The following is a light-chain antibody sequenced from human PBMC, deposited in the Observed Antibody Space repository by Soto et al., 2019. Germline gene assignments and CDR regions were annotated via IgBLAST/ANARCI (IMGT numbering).Light chain of an antibody. J-gene: IGKJ4*01. V-gene: IGKV2-28*01. CDR1: QSLLHSNGYNY. CDR3: MQDLQTPLT. Sequence: DIVMTQSPLSLPVTPGEPASISCRSSQSLLHSNGYNYLDWYLQKPGQSPQLLIYLGSNRASGVPDRFSGSGSGTDFTLNISRVEAEDVGVYYCMQDLQTPLTFGGGTKVEIK. CDR2: LGS.